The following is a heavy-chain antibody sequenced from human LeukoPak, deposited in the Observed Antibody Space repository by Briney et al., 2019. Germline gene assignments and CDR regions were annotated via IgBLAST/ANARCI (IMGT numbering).Heavy chain of an antibody. D-gene: IGHD6-13*01. CDR3: ATGVHGIAAAGDYYFDY. V-gene: IGHV4-61*01. J-gene: IGHJ4*02. Sequence: PSETLSLTCSVSGYSINSGYYWGWIRQPPGKGLEWIGYMYYRGNTNYNPSLKSRVTISIDTPNNQFSLKLSSVTAADTAVYYCATGVHGIAAAGDYYFDYWGQGTLVTVSS. CDR2: MYYRGNT. CDR1: GYSINSGYY.